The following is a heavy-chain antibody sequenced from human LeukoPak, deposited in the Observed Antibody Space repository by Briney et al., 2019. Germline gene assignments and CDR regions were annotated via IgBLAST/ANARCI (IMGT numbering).Heavy chain of an antibody. CDR2: IIPIFGTA. V-gene: IGHV1-69*13. D-gene: IGHD1-1*01. Sequence: SVKVSCKASGGTFSSYAISWVRQAPGQGLEWMGGIIPIFGTANYAQKFRGRVTITADESTSTAYMELSSLRSEDTAVYYCARDSRYNWNDGWFDPWGQGTLVTVSS. J-gene: IGHJ5*02. CDR1: GGTFSSYA. CDR3: ARDSRYNWNDGWFDP.